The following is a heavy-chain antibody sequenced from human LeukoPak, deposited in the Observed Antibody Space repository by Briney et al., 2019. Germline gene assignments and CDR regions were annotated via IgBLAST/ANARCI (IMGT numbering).Heavy chain of an antibody. Sequence: GGSLRLSCAASRFTFSSYAMSWVRQAPGKGLEWVSGISGNIGSTYYADSVKGRFTISRDNSKNTLYLQMNSLRAEDTAVYYCAKDHPRIAVAGYFDYWGQGTLVTVSS. CDR3: AKDHPRIAVAGYFDY. V-gene: IGHV3-23*01. CDR1: RFTFSSYA. CDR2: ISGNIGST. J-gene: IGHJ4*02. D-gene: IGHD6-19*01.